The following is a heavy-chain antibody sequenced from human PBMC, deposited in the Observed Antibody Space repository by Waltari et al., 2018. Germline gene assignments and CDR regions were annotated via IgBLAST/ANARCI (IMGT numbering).Heavy chain of an antibody. CDR2: IKSKVDGGTV. D-gene: IGHD6-19*01. CDR3: TADVPELGAGELDY. CDR1: GFPFSGAW. J-gene: IGHJ4*02. Sequence: EVQLVESGGGLVQPGGSLRLSCAASGFPFSGAWMTWVRPIPGRGLEWFGLIKSKVDGGTVEYAVPVKGRFTISRDDSKSTVYLQMNSLKTEDTAVYYCTADVPELGAGELDYWGQGTLVTVSS. V-gene: IGHV3-15*01.